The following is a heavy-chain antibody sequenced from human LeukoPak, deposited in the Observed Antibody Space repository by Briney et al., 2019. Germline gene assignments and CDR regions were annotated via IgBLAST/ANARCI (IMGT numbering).Heavy chain of an antibody. J-gene: IGHJ5*02. Sequence: GGPLRLSCAASGVIVSRNFMSWVRQAPGKGLQWVAIMYAGGTTDYSESVRGRFYISRDTSNNTLSLQMNSLRAEDTAVYYCARGSGSGWPLDRWGQGTLVTVSS. CDR3: ARGSGSGWPLDR. CDR2: MYAGGTT. V-gene: IGHV3-53*01. CDR1: GVIVSRNF. D-gene: IGHD6-19*01.